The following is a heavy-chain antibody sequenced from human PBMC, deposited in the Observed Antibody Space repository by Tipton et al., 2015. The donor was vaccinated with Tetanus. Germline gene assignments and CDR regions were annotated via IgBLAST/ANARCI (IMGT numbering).Heavy chain of an antibody. V-gene: IGHV4-31*03. CDR1: GGSISSGSYY. CDR2: IDHSGST. CDR3: ARGSRYYFDS. Sequence: TLSLTCTVSGGSISSGSYYWSWIRQHPGKGLEWIGYIDHSGSTNYNPSLKSRVTISVDTSKNQFSLKLTPVTAADTAVYYCARGSRYYFDSWGQGTLVTVSS. J-gene: IGHJ4*02.